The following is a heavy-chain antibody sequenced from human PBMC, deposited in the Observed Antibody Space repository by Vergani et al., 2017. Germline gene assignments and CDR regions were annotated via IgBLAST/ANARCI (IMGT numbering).Heavy chain of an antibody. V-gene: IGHV4-30-4*08. CDR1: GGSISSGDYY. Sequence: QVQLQESGPGLVKPSQTLSLTCTVSGGSISSGDYYWSWIRQPPGKGLEWIWSIHYSGTTYYHPSLKSRFTLSVATSKNRFSLKLSSVTAADTAVDYCASVMVGSSWRDNTDCFYIWSQPTMVTVYS. D-gene: IGHD1-26*01. CDR2: IHYSGTT. CDR3: ASVMVGSSWRDNTDCFYI. J-gene: IGHJ3*02.